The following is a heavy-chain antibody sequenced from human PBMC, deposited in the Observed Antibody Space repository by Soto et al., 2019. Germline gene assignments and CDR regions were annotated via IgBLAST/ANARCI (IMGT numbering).Heavy chain of an antibody. D-gene: IGHD6-13*01. CDR3: ASIAAPGTTHFDY. CDR1: GGSIGSSSYY. V-gene: IGHV4-39*01. CDR2: IYYSGNT. Sequence: QLQLQESGPGLLRPSETLSLTCTVSGGSIGSSSYYWGWIRQPPGKGLEWIGNIYYSGNTFYNPYLKSRVTISVDTSKNQFYLHLTSVTAADTAIFYCASIAAPGTTHFDYWGQGTLVTVSS. J-gene: IGHJ4*02.